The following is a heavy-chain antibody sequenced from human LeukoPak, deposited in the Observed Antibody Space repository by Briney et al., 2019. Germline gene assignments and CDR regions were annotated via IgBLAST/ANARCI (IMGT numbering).Heavy chain of an antibody. Sequence: PGGSLRLSCAPSGFTFSSYGMHWVRQAPHKELEWVAFIRYDGSNKFYADSVKGRFTNSRANSKKTLYLQMNSHRAEDTAVYYCAKSRCRELREGLDYWGQGTLVTVSS. D-gene: IGHD3-10*01. V-gene: IGHV3-30*02. CDR1: GFTFSSYG. J-gene: IGHJ4*02. CDR3: AKSRCRELREGLDY. CDR2: IRYDGSNK.